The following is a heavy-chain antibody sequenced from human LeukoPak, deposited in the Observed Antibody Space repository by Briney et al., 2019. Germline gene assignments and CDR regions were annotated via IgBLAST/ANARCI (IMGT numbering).Heavy chain of an antibody. J-gene: IGHJ5*02. V-gene: IGHV4-59*01. CDR1: GGSISSYY. Sequence: PSETLSLTCTVSGGSISSYYWSWIRQPPGKGLEWIGYIYYSGSTNYNPSLKSRVTISVDTSKNQFSLKLSSVTAADTAVYYCARELVVVPAASNWFDPWGQGTLVTVSS. D-gene: IGHD2-2*01. CDR2: IYYSGST. CDR3: ARELVVVPAASNWFDP.